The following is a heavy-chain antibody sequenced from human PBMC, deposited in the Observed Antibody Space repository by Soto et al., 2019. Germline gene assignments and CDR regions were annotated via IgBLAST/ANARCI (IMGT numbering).Heavy chain of an antibody. CDR3: AKGIAAAGDDYYYYYMDV. J-gene: IGHJ6*03. D-gene: IGHD6-13*01. V-gene: IGHV3-30*18. Sequence: SLRFSCAASGFTFSSYGMHWVRQAPGKGLEWVAVISYDGSNKYYADSVKGRFTISRDNSKNTLYLQMNSLRAEDTAVYYCAKGIAAAGDDYYYYYMDVWGKGTTVTVSS. CDR1: GFTFSSYG. CDR2: ISYDGSNK.